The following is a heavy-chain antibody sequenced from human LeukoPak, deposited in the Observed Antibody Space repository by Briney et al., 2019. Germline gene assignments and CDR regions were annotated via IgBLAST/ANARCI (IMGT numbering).Heavy chain of an antibody. J-gene: IGHJ5*02. CDR2: ISWNSDRI. D-gene: IGHD1-26*01. CDR1: GFTFDDYA. V-gene: IGHV3-9*01. Sequence: GRSLRLSCAASGFTFDDYAMHWVRQAPGKGLEWVSGISWNSDRIGYADSVKGRFTISRDNAKNSLYLQMNSLRAEDTALYYCAKAVGWELLYDWFDPWGQGTLVTVSS. CDR3: AKAVGWELLYDWFDP.